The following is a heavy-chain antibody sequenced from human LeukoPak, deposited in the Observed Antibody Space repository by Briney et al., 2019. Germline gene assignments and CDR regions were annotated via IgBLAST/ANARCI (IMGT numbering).Heavy chain of an antibody. V-gene: IGHV3-23*01. Sequence: LSGGSLRLSCEASGFTFSTFAMIWVRQPPGKGLEWVSSIFPSGGEIHYADSVRGRFTISRDNSKSTLSLQMNSLRAEDTAVYYCARDKGYSGYDRQLDYWGQGTLVTVSS. D-gene: IGHD5-12*01. J-gene: IGHJ4*02. CDR3: ARDKGYSGYDRQLDY. CDR1: GFTFSTFA. CDR2: IFPSGGEI.